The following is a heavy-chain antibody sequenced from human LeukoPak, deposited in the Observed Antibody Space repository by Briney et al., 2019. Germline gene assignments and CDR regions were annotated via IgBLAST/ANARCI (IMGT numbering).Heavy chain of an antibody. D-gene: IGHD2-15*01. Sequence: ASETLSLTXTLSGGSITTTTYYWGWIRQPPGKGLEWIGSSYYSGNTYYNPSLKSRVTISVDTSKNQFSLKLSSVTAADTAVYYCARELGGGDYWGQGTLVTVSS. CDR3: ARELGGGDY. CDR1: GGSITTTTYY. CDR2: SYYSGNT. V-gene: IGHV4-39*07. J-gene: IGHJ4*02.